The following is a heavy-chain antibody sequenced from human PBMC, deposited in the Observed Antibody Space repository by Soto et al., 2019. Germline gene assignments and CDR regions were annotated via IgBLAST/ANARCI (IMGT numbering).Heavy chain of an antibody. CDR2: IAYDGSNA. CDR3: ARGDREDILVVVGARPGEYGIDI. Sequence: QVQLVESGGGVVQPGGSLRLSCAASGFTFRNHAMHWVRQAPGKGLECLAVIAYDGSNAFYRDSVKGRFTISRDNSQNTLYLQMNSLRSEDTGVYYCARGDREDILVVVGARPGEYGIDIWGQGTTVTVSS. V-gene: IGHV3-30-3*01. D-gene: IGHD2-15*01. CDR1: GFTFRNHA. J-gene: IGHJ6*02.